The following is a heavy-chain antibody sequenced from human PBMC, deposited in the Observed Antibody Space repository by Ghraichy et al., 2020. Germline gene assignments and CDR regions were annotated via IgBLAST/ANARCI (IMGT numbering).Heavy chain of an antibody. CDR1: GFTFSNCD. J-gene: IGHJ6*02. D-gene: IGHD2-15*01. CDR3: VRQCTELRDKLYYYYGMDV. V-gene: IGHV3-13*05. CDR2: IGIAGDP. Sequence: GGSLRLSCAASGFTFSNCDMHWVRQVTGKGLQWVSGIGIAGDPHYLDSVKGRFTISRENAKNSMYLQMNSLRARDSAVYFCVRQCTELRDKLYYYYGMDVWGQGTTVTVSS.